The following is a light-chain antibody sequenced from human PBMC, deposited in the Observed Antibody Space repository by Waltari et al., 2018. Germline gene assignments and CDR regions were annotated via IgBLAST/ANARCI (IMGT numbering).Light chain of an antibody. CDR3: SSHAGNNNVL. Sequence: QSALTQPPSTSGSPGQSVTISSTGTSSDGGGYNYVSCYQQHPGKAPKLMIYEVSKRPSGVPDRFSGSKSGNTASLTVSGLQAEDEADYYCSSHAGNNNVLFGGGTKLTVL. CDR1: SSDGGGYNY. CDR2: EVS. V-gene: IGLV2-8*01. J-gene: IGLJ2*01.